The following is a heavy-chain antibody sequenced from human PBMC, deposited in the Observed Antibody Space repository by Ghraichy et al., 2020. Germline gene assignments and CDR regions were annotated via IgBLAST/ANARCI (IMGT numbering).Heavy chain of an antibody. CDR1: GFSPSTTSVG. CDR3: AHRTYYGSGAYYFDY. D-gene: IGHD3-10*01. Sequence: SGPTLVKPTQTLTLTCTIPGFSPSTTSVGVGWIRQPPGKALEWLAVIYWNDDKRYSPSLKSRLTITKDTSKNQVVLTMTNMDPVDTATYYCAHRTYYGSGAYYFDYWGQLILITVSS. V-gene: IGHV2-5*01. CDR2: IYWNDDK. J-gene: IGHJ4*02.